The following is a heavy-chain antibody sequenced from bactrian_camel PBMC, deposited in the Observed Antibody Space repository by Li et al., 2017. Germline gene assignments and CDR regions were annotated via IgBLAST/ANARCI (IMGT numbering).Heavy chain of an antibody. CDR1: GDESHYC. CDR2: FRSDGSI. D-gene: IGHD5*01. V-gene: IGHV3S53*01. Sequence: HVQLVESGGDSVQTGGSLRLSCTASGDESHYCMGWFRQAPGKERESVSTFRSDGSIYYSDSVKDRFTISRDNTKKTMYLQMNSLKPEDTAMYYCAADGDAGVYGLGYTPVYWGQGTQVTVS. CDR3: AADGDAGVYGLGYTPVY. J-gene: IGHJ4*01.